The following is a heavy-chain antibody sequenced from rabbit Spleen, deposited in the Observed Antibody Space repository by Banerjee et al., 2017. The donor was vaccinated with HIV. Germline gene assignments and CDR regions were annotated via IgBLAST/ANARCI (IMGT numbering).Heavy chain of an antibody. J-gene: IGHJ6*01. CDR1: GFSLSNNYV. CDR3: ARASSSGYYMVPYGMDL. V-gene: IGHV1S40*01. Sequence: QSLEESGGGLVQPEGSLTLTCKASGFSLSNNYVMCWVRQAPGKGLEWIACINIVTGKSVYATWAKGRFTISKTSSTTVTLQMTSLTAADTATYFCARASSSGYYMVPYGMDLWGPGTLVTVS. CDR2: INIVTGKS. D-gene: IGHD1-1*01.